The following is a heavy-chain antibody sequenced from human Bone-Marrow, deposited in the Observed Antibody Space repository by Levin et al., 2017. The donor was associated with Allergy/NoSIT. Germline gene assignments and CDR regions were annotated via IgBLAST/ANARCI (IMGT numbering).Heavy chain of an antibody. CDR2: IYYSGST. D-gene: IGHD6-13*01. V-gene: IGHV4-39*01. Sequence: PSQTLSLTCTVSGGSISSNFHYWGWIRQPPGKGLEWIGSIYYSGSTYHNLSLKSRVTISVDTSKNQFSLKLGSVTAADTAVYYCARVGRAAAAGTGHWFDPWGQGALVTVSS. CDR3: ARVGRAAAAGTGHWFDP. J-gene: IGHJ5*02. CDR1: GGSISSNFHY.